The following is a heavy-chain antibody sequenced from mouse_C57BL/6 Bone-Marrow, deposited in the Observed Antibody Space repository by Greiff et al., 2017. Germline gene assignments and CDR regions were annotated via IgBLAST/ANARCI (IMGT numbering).Heavy chain of an antibody. CDR1: GFTFSSYA. D-gene: IGHD1-1*01. J-gene: IGHJ3*01. V-gene: IGHV5-4*01. CDR2: ISDGGSYT. Sequence: EVQVVESGGGLVKPGGSLKLSCAASGFTFSSYAMSWVRQTPEKRLEWVATISDGGSYTYYPDNVKGRFTISRDNAKNNLYLQMSHLKSEDTAMYYCARDHYYGSSPSWFAYWGQGTLVTVSA. CDR3: ARDHYYGSSPSWFAY.